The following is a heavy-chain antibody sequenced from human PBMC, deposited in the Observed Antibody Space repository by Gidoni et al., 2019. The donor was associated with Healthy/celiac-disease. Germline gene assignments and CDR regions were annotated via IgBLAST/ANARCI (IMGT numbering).Heavy chain of an antibody. CDR3: ARDSSMTTVTPFDY. Sequence: QVQLVESGGGVVQPGRSLKLSCAASGFTFSSYGMHWVRQAPGKGLEWVAVIWYDGSNKYYADSVKGRFTISRDNSKNTLYLQMNSLRAEDTAVYYCARDSSMTTVTPFDYWGQGTLVTVSS. CDR1: GFTFSSYG. CDR2: IWYDGSNK. D-gene: IGHD4-4*01. V-gene: IGHV3-33*01. J-gene: IGHJ4*02.